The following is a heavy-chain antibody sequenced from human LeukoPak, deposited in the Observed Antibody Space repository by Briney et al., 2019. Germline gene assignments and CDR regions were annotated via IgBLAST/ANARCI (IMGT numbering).Heavy chain of an antibody. CDR1: GFTFSSYW. CDR3: ARSDDFWSGYYTPLDY. CDR2: IKQDGSEK. V-gene: IGHV3-7*01. J-gene: IGHJ4*02. Sequence: GGSLRLSCAASGFTFSSYWMTWVRQARGKGLEWVANIKQDGSEKYYLDSVKGRFTISRDNAKNSLYLQMNSLRAEDTAVYYCARSDDFWSGYYTPLDYWGQGTLVTVSS. D-gene: IGHD3-3*01.